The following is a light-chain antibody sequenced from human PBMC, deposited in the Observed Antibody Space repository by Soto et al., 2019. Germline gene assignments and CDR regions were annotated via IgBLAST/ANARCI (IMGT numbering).Light chain of an antibody. Sequence: EIVLTQSPATLSLSPGERATLSCRASQSINRHLAWYRQKPGQAPRLLIYDASNRATGIPARFSGSRSGTDFTLTSSSLEPEDFGFYYCQQRSNWPPVTFGGGTKVEIK. CDR3: QQRSNWPPVT. CDR1: QSINRH. J-gene: IGKJ4*01. V-gene: IGKV3-11*01. CDR2: DAS.